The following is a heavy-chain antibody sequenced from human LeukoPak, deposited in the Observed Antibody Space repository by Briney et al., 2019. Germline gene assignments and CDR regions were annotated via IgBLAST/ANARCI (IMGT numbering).Heavy chain of an antibody. J-gene: IGHJ4*02. Sequence: QTGGSLRLSCTASGFTVSTNYMSWVRQAPGKGLEWVSVINSGGTTYYADSVKGRFTISRDNSKNTLYLQMNSLRAEDTAVYYCAREIYDSSGYYYGGIDYWGQGTLVTVSS. CDR3: AREIYDSSGYYYGGIDY. D-gene: IGHD3-22*01. V-gene: IGHV3-53*01. CDR1: GFTVSTNY. CDR2: INSGGTT.